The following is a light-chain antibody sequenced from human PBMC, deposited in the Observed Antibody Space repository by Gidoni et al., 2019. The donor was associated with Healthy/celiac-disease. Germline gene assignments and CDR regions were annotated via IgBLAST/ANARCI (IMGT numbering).Light chain of an antibody. CDR1: NIGSKS. Sequence: SSFLTPPPSVSVAPGKTARITCGGNNIGSKSVNWYQQKPGQAPVLVIYYDSDRPSGIPERFSGSNSGNTATLTISRVEAGDEADYYCQVWDSSSDRVFGGGTKLTVL. V-gene: IGLV3-21*04. J-gene: IGLJ3*02. CDR2: YDS. CDR3: QVWDSSSDRV.